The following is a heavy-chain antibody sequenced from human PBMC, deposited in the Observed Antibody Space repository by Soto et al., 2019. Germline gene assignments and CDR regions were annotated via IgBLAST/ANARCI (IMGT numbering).Heavy chain of an antibody. D-gene: IGHD3-22*01. J-gene: IGHJ5*02. V-gene: IGHV4-31*03. CDR1: GGSISDGYY. CDR3: ARRDRSGYSYWLDT. Sequence: SETLSLTCTVSGGSISDGYYWSWIRQHPGKGLEWIGSISYSGSTSYNPSLKSRLTISVDRSKSQFSLNLSSVTAADTAVYYCARRDRSGYSYWLDTWGQGTLVTVSS. CDR2: ISYSGST.